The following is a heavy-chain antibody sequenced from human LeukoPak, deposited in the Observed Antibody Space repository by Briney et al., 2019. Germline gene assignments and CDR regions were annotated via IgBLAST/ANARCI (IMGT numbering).Heavy chain of an antibody. V-gene: IGHV4-59*01. D-gene: IGHD2-15*01. J-gene: IGHJ4*02. Sequence: PSETLSLTCTVSGGSISSYYWSWIRQPPGKGLEWIGYIYYSGSTNYNPSLKSRVTISVDTSKNQFSLKLSSVTAADTAVYYCARDPGYCSGGSCYSGYWGQGTLVTVSS. CDR3: ARDPGYCSGGSCYSGY. CDR2: IYYSGST. CDR1: GGSISSYY.